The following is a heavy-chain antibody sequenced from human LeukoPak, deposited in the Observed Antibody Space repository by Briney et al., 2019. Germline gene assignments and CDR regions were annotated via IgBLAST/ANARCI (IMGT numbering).Heavy chain of an antibody. Sequence: GGSLRLSCAASGFTFSSYAMHWVRQAPGKGLEWVAVISYDGSNKYYADSVKGRFTISRDNSKNTLYLRMSGLGAEDTAVYYCAKQTDTTGSRGGAFDIWGQGTMVTVSS. J-gene: IGHJ3*02. CDR1: GFTFSSYA. V-gene: IGHV3-30-3*02. CDR2: ISYDGSNK. D-gene: IGHD3-22*01. CDR3: AKQTDTTGSRGGAFDI.